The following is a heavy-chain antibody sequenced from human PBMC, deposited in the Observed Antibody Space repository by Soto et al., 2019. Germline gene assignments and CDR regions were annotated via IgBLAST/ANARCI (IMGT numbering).Heavy chain of an antibody. J-gene: IGHJ6*02. CDR1: GGTFNTYA. V-gene: IGHV1-69*12. CDR3: ARDKGRPQLGGNYYYITAV. D-gene: IGHD3-3*02. Sequence: QVHLVQSGAEVKKPGSSVKVSCKVSGGTFNTYAISWVRQAPGQGLEWMGGIIPVFRAPDYAQKFQGRVTITADESARTAYMELNGLGSEDTAVYYCARDKGRPQLGGNYYYITAVWGQGTSVTVSS. CDR2: IIPVFRAP.